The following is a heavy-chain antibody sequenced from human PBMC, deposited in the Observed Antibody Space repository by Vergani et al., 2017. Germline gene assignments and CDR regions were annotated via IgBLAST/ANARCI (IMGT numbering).Heavy chain of an antibody. CDR3: ARDSVDTAMVKAKGPFDY. Sequence: QVQLVQSGAEVKKPGASVKVSCKASGYTFTGYYMHWVRQAPGQGLEWMGWINPNSGGTNYAQKFQGRVTMTRDTSISTAYMELSRLRSDDTAVYYCARDSVDTAMVKAKGPFDYWGQGTLVTVSS. D-gene: IGHD5-18*01. CDR1: GYTFTGYY. J-gene: IGHJ4*02. CDR2: INPNSGGT. V-gene: IGHV1-2*02.